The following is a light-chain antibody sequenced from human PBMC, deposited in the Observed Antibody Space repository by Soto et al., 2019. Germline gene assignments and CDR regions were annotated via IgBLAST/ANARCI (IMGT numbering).Light chain of an antibody. CDR2: GAF. Sequence: IVLTQSPGTLSLSPVERATLSCRASQTVSANSLAWYQQKGGQAPRLLIYGAFGRATGIPDRFSGSGSGTDFTLTISSLEPEDFAVYFCQQYANTPFTFGPGTKVDLK. V-gene: IGKV3-20*01. CDR1: QTVSANS. J-gene: IGKJ3*01. CDR3: QQYANTPFT.